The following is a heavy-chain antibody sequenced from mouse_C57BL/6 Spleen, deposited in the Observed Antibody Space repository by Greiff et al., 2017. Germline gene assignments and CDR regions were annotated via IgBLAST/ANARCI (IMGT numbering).Heavy chain of an antibody. CDR3: ARETTPSFDY. J-gene: IGHJ2*01. CDR1: GYSITSGYY. D-gene: IGHD1-1*01. CDR2: ISYDGSN. Sequence: EVQLQESGPGLVKPSQSLSLTCSVTGYSITSGYYWNWIRQFPGNKLEWMGYISYDGSNNYNPSLKNRISITRDTSKNQFFLKLNSVTTEDTATYYCARETTPSFDYWGQGTTLTVSS. V-gene: IGHV3-6*01.